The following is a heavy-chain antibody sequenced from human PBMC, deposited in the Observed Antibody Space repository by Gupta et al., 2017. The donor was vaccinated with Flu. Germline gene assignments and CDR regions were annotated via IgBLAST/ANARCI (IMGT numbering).Heavy chain of an antibody. Sequence: EVQLLESGGGLVQPGGSLRLSCAASGFTFGNYALSLVRQAPGKGLEWVSGINGGGDTRYYADSVKGRFTITSDSSKRMLFLQMYGLRAEDTALYYCTKEGTDYPSTFFDNWGQGTLVTVSS. D-gene: IGHD1-1*01. CDR2: INGGGDTR. CDR3: TKEGTDYPSTFFDN. V-gene: IGHV3-23*01. CDR1: GFTFGNYA. J-gene: IGHJ4*02.